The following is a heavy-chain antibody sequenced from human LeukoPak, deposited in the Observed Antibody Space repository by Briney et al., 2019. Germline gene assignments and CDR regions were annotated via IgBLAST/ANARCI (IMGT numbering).Heavy chain of an antibody. CDR3: AKQRYGGEDY. CDR2: IKQDGSEK. Sequence: GGSLRLSCAASGSTFSSYAMSWVRQAPGKGLEWVANIKQDGSEKYYVDSLKGRFTISRDNAKNSLYLQMNSLRAEDTAVYYCAKQRYGGEDYWGQGTLVTVSS. CDR1: GSTFSSYA. V-gene: IGHV3-7*01. J-gene: IGHJ4*02. D-gene: IGHD3-16*01.